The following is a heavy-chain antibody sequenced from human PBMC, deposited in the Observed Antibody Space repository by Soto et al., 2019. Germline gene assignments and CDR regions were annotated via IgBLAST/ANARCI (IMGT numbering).Heavy chain of an antibody. D-gene: IGHD3-10*01. J-gene: IGHJ5*02. Sequence: SETLSLTCAVYGGSFSGYYWSWIRQPPGKGLEWIGEINHSGSTNYNPSLKSRVTISVDTSKNQFSLKLSSVTAADTAVYYCARIGLLWFGELNSNWFDPWGQGTPVTVSS. CDR3: ARIGLLWFGELNSNWFDP. CDR1: GGSFSGYY. V-gene: IGHV4-34*01. CDR2: INHSGST.